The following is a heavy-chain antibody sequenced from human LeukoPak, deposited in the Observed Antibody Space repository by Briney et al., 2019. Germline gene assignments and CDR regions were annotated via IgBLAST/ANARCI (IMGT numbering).Heavy chain of an antibody. CDR3: AKVPPSPGWWYFDL. CDR1: GFTFSSYA. Sequence: GGSLRLSCAASGFTFSSYAMSWVRQAPGEGLEWVSAITGRGASTYYADSVKGRFTISRDNSKNTLYLQMNSLRAEDTAVYYCAKVPPSPGWWYFDLWGRGTLVTVSS. J-gene: IGHJ2*01. V-gene: IGHV3-23*01. CDR2: ITGRGAST.